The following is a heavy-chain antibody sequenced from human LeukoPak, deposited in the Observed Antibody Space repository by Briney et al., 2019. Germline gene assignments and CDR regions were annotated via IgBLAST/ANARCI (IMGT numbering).Heavy chain of an antibody. Sequence: PGGSLRLSCAASGFTFSSYSMNWVRQAPGKGLEWVSAISGSGGSTYYADSVKGRFTISRDNSKNTLYLQMNSLRAEDTAVYYCAKARGYYYDSSGLCLDYWGQGTLVTVSS. V-gene: IGHV3-23*01. CDR3: AKARGYYYDSSGLCLDY. J-gene: IGHJ4*02. CDR1: GFTFSSYS. D-gene: IGHD3-22*01. CDR2: ISGSGGST.